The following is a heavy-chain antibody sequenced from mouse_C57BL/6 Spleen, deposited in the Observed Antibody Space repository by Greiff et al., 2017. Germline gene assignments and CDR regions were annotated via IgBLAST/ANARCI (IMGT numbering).Heavy chain of an antibody. Sequence: QVQLQQSGPGLVQPSQSLSITCTVSGFSLTSYGVHWVRQSPGKGLEWLGVIWSGGSTDYNAAFISRLSISKDNSKSQVFFKMNSLQADDTAIYYCARKLGNGGYFDVWGTGTTVTVSS. CDR2: IWSGGST. V-gene: IGHV2-2*01. D-gene: IGHD2-1*01. CDR1: GFSLTSYG. CDR3: ARKLGNGGYFDV. J-gene: IGHJ1*03.